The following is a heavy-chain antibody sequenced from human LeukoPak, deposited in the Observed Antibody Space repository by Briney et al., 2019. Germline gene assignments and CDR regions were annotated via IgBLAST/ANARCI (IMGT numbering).Heavy chain of an antibody. D-gene: IGHD3-3*01. J-gene: IGHJ3*01. CDR2: IHTSGSN. CDR3: ARLSAAVHLGAFDL. CDR1: GVSISPYY. V-gene: IGHV4-4*09. Sequence: PSETLSLTCAVSGVSISPYYWAWIRQPPGKGLEWIGYIHTSGSNNQYPSLKSRVTISVDKSRNHFSLRLTSVTAADTAVYYCARLSAAVHLGAFDLWGQGTMVTVSS.